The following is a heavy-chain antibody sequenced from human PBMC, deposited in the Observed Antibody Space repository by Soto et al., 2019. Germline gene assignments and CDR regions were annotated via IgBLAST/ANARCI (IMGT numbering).Heavy chain of an antibody. CDR2: ITWNSGSI. Sequence: EVQLVESGGGLVQPGRSLRLSCAASGFTFDDYAMHWVRHAPGKGLEWVAGITWNSGSIVYADSVKGRFTISRDNAKKSLYLQMNSLRSEDTAFYYGAKDGDYGEPSFDHWGQGTLVTVSS. D-gene: IGHD4-17*01. J-gene: IGHJ4*02. CDR1: GFTFDDYA. V-gene: IGHV3-9*01. CDR3: AKDGDYGEPSFDH.